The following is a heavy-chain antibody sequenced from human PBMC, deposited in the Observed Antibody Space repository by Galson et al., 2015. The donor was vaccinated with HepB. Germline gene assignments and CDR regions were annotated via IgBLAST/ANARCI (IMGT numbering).Heavy chain of an antibody. J-gene: IGHJ6*02. Sequence: SLRLSCAASGFTFSSYWMSWVRQAPGKGLEWVANIKQDGSEKYYVDSVKGRFTISRDNAKNSLYLQMNSLRAEDTAVYYCARVVRQQLTTYYYYGMDVWGQGTTVTVSS. V-gene: IGHV3-7*03. CDR2: IKQDGSEK. D-gene: IGHD6-13*01. CDR3: ARVVRQQLTTYYYYGMDV. CDR1: GFTFSSYW.